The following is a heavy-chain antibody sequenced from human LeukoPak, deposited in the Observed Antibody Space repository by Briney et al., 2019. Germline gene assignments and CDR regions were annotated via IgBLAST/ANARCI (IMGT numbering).Heavy chain of an antibody. J-gene: IGHJ3*02. Sequence: GASVKVSCKTSGYTFTGYYMHWVRQAPGQGLEWMGWINPNSGGTNYAQKFQGWVTMTRDTSISTAYMELSRLRSDDTAVYYCARGPVCGSTSCSAFDIWGQGTKVTVSS. CDR2: INPNSGGT. V-gene: IGHV1-2*04. CDR3: ARGPVCGSTSCSAFDI. D-gene: IGHD2-2*01. CDR1: GYTFTGYY.